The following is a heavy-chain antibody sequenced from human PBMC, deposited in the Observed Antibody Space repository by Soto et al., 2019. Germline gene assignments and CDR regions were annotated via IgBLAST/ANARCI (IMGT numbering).Heavy chain of an antibody. CDR2: FDPEDGET. J-gene: IGHJ4*02. D-gene: IGHD3-22*01. CDR3: ARGERYYYDSSGYFGFDY. Sequence: ASVKVSCKVSGYTLTELSMHWVRQAPGKGLEWMGCFDPEDGETIYSQKFQGRVTMTEDTSTGTAYMELSSLRSEDTAVYYCARGERYYYDSSGYFGFDYWGQGTLVTVSS. V-gene: IGHV1-24*01. CDR1: GYTLTELS.